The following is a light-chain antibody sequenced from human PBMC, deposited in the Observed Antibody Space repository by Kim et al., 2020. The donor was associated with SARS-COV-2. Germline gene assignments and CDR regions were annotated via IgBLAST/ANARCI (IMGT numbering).Light chain of an antibody. CDR3: SSRDSSTNHLL. CDR1: SLRGYY. CDR2: GKN. J-gene: IGLJ2*01. V-gene: IGLV3-19*01. Sequence: SSELTQDPAVSVALGQTVRITCQGDSLRGYYASLYQQKPGQAPVVVIYGKNDRLSGIPDRFSGSRSGNTASLTSTGAQAEDEADYYCSSRDSSTNHLLFGEGTHLTVL.